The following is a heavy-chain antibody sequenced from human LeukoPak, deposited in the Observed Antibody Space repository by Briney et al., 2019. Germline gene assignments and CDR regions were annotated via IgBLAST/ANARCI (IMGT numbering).Heavy chain of an antibody. Sequence: GGSLRLSCAASGFTFSNAWMSWVRQAPGKGLEWVGRIKSKTDGGTTDYAAPVKGRFTISRDDSKNTLYLQMNSLKTEDTAVYYCTTDGLVHCSGGSCYSLDAFDIWGQGTMVTVSS. J-gene: IGHJ3*02. CDR3: TTDGLVHCSGGSCYSLDAFDI. D-gene: IGHD2-15*01. V-gene: IGHV3-15*01. CDR1: GFTFSNAW. CDR2: IKSKTDGGTT.